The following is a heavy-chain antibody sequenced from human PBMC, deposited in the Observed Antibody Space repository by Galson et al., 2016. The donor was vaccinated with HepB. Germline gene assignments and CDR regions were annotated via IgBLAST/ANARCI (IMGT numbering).Heavy chain of an antibody. Sequence: LSLTCTVSGGSISSGDYYWSWIRQPPGKGLEWIGYIYYSGSTYYNPSLKSRVTISVDTSKNQFSLKLSSVTAADTAVYYCARGDDILTGTYYFDYWGQGSLVTVSS. CDR3: ARGDDILTGTYYFDY. CDR1: GGSISSGDYY. D-gene: IGHD3-9*01. J-gene: IGHJ4*02. V-gene: IGHV4-30-4*01. CDR2: IYYSGST.